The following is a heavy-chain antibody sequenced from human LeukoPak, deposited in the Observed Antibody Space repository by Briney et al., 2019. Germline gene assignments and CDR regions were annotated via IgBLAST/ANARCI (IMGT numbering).Heavy chain of an antibody. CDR3: ARGLLAAAGGAFDM. V-gene: IGHV3-30-3*01. CDR1: GFIFRKYN. CDR2: ILDDGSNE. J-gene: IGHJ3*02. D-gene: IGHD6-13*01. Sequence: GGSLRLSCEVSGFIFRKYNMHCVRQAPGKGLEWVAAILDDGSNEHDADSVKGRCTISRDNSKSTLSLQMNRLRGEDTAVYYCARGLLAAAGGAFDMWGQGTLVTVSS.